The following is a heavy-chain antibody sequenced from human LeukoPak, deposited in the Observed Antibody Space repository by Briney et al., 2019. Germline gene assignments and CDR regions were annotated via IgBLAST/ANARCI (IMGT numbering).Heavy chain of an antibody. CDR1: GGTFSSYA. Sequence: SVKVSCKASGGTFSSYAISWVRQAPGQGLEWMGRIIPILGIANYAQKFQGRVTITTDTSTSTAYMELRSLRSDDTAVYYCARDLHQRITIFGVVIANFDYWGQGTLVTVSS. V-gene: IGHV1-69*04. CDR3: ARDLHQRITIFGVVIANFDY. D-gene: IGHD3-3*01. J-gene: IGHJ4*02. CDR2: IIPILGIA.